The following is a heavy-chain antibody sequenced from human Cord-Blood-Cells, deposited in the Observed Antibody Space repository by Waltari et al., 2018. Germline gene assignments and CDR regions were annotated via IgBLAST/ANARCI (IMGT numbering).Heavy chain of an antibody. Sequence: EVQLVESGGGLVKPGGSLRLSCDAPGLNFRSYRMHWVRQAPGKGLEWVSSISSSSSYIYYADSVKGRFTISRDNAKNSLYLQMNSLRAEDTAVYYCARSYYYGSGSYRYWGQGTLVTVSS. D-gene: IGHD3-10*01. V-gene: IGHV3-21*01. CDR1: GLNFRSYR. CDR3: ARSYYYGSGSYRY. CDR2: ISSSSSYI. J-gene: IGHJ4*02.